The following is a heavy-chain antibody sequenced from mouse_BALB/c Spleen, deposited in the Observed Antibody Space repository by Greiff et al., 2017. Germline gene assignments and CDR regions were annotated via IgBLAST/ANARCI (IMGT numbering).Heavy chain of an antibody. CDR1: GYSITSDYA. D-gene: IGHD1-1*01. CDR3: ARGYYGSSSFDY. J-gene: IGHJ2*02. Sequence: EVQLVESGPGLVKPSQSLSLTCTVTGYSITSDYAWNWIRQFPGNKLEWMGYISYSGSTSYNPSLKSRISITRDTSKNQFFLQLNSVTTEDTATYYCARGYYGSSSFDYWGQGTSLTVSS. CDR2: ISYSGST. V-gene: IGHV3-2*02.